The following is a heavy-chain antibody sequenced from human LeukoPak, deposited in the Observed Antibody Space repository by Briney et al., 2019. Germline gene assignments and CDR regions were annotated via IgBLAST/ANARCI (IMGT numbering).Heavy chain of an antibody. D-gene: IGHD3-10*01. V-gene: IGHV1-2*02. J-gene: IGHJ4*02. CDR1: GYTFTGYH. CDR2: INPNNSDT. CDR3: ARQVGGSFDY. Sequence: GSVIVSCKASGYTFTGYHMHWVRPAPGQGLEWMGWINPNNSDTIYAQKFQGRVTMTRDTSLRTGYMELSSLRSDDTAVYYCARQVGGSFDYWGQGALGSASS.